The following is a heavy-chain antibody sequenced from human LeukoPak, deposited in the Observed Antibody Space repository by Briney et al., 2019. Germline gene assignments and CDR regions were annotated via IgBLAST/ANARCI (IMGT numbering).Heavy chain of an antibody. CDR2: LHSSGST. Sequence: SETLSLTCTVSGGSISSYYWNWIRQPAGKGLEWIGRLHSSGSTNYSPSLKSRVTLSLDTSKNQSSLNLSSVTAADTAAYYCARKSLRQNYFDYWGQGILVTVSS. D-gene: IGHD5/OR15-5a*01. J-gene: IGHJ4*02. CDR3: ARKSLRQNYFDY. V-gene: IGHV4-4*07. CDR1: GGSISSYY.